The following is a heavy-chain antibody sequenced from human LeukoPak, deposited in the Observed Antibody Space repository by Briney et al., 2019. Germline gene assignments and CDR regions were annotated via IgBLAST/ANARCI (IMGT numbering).Heavy chain of an antibody. CDR1: GFSFSTYA. CDR2: ISGSAYGDTT. V-gene: IGHV3-23*01. J-gene: IGHJ3*01. CDR3: AKDCRWPNDAFDL. Sequence: PGGSLRFSCVASGFSFSTYAMSWVRQAPGKGLEWVSAISGSAYGDTTFYADSMKGRFTISRDNSRNTLYLQMNSLRAEDTALYYCAKDCRWPNDAFDLWGQGTKVTVSS. D-gene: IGHD3-16*02.